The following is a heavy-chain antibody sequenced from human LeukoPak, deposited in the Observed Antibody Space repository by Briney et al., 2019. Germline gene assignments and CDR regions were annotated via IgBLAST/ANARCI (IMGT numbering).Heavy chain of an antibody. D-gene: IGHD6-13*01. Sequence: PSETLSLTCTVSGGSISSSSYYWGWIRQPPGKGLEWIGSIYYSGSTYYKPSLKSRVTISVDTSKNQFSLKLSSVTAADTAVYYCARDHPFTYSSSWYGGWFDPWGQGTLVTVSS. J-gene: IGHJ5*02. CDR1: GGSISSSSYY. CDR3: ARDHPFTYSSSWYGGWFDP. V-gene: IGHV4-39*07. CDR2: IYYSGST.